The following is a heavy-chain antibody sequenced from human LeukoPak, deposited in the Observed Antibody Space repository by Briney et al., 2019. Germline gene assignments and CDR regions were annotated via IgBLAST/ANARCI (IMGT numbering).Heavy chain of an antibody. D-gene: IGHD3-10*01. CDR3: ARATGLGRTSGWLYNWFDP. J-gene: IGHJ5*02. V-gene: IGHV6-1*01. Sequence: SQTLSLTCAISGDSFSSNSAAWNWIRQSPSRGLEWLGRTYYRSKWYNDYAVSVKSRITINPDTSKNQFSLQLNSVPPEDTAVYYCARATGLGRTSGWLYNWFDPWGQGTLVTVSS. CDR1: GDSFSSNSAA. CDR2: TYYRSKWYN.